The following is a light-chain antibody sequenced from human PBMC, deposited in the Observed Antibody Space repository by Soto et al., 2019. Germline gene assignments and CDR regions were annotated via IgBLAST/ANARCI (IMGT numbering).Light chain of an antibody. V-gene: IGKV1-39*01. Sequence: DIQMTQSPSSLSASVGDRVTITCRASQRISSDLNCYQQKPGKAPKLLIYAASSLQSGVPSRFSGSGSETDFTLTSNSLQPEEFATYYCQHSYRTPLTFGGGTKGEIK. CDR2: AAS. J-gene: IGKJ4*01. CDR1: QRISSD. CDR3: QHSYRTPLT.